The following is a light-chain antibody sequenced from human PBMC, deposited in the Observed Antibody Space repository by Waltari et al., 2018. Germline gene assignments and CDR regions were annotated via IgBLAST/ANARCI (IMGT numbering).Light chain of an antibody. J-gene: IGKJ1*01. V-gene: IGKV3-20*01. CDR1: QSISKY. CDR2: HAS. CDR3: QHYESLPVT. Sequence: EIVLTQSPGTLSLSPGERATLSCRASQSISKYLAWYQQKPGQAPRLLIYHASSRATGIPDRFSGSGSGTDFSLTVSRLEPEDFAVYYCQHYESLPVTFGQGTEVEIK.